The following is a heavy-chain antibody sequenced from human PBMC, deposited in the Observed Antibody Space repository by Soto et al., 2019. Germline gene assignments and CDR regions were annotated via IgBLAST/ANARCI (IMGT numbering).Heavy chain of an antibody. CDR2: IKSKPDGGTT. Sequence: GGSLRLSCAASGFTFSNAWMNWVRQAPGKGLEWVGRIKSKPDGGTTDYAAPVKGRFTISRDDSKTTLYLQMDSLKIEDTAMYYCTTFNWIYLDDYWGQGTRVTVSS. D-gene: IGHD1-26*01. V-gene: IGHV3-15*07. CDR1: GFTFSNAW. CDR3: TTFNWIYLDDY. J-gene: IGHJ4*02.